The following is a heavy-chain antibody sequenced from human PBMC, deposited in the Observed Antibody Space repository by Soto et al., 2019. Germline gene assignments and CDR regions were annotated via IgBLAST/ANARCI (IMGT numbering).Heavy chain of an antibody. CDR1: GGSINNYY. D-gene: IGHD3-3*02. V-gene: IGHV4-4*07. Sequence: KLPETLSLTCSVTGGSINNYYWSWVRQSAGKGLEWIGRVFTTGTTDYNPSLKGRVTIPVDTSKNQFSLSLRSVTAADTAIYYCARDFNSIFDDFADMRWNFDPWGQGTLVTVSS. CDR3: ARDFNSIFDDFADMRWNFDP. CDR2: VFTTGTT. J-gene: IGHJ5*02.